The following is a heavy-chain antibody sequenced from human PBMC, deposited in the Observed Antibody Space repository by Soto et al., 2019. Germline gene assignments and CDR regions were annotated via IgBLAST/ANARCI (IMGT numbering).Heavy chain of an antibody. J-gene: IGHJ4*02. CDR2: ISYDGSNK. CDR1: GFTFSSYA. D-gene: IGHD5-12*01. V-gene: IGHV3-30-3*01. CDR3: PRARTLRATITY. Sequence: QVQLVESGGGVVQPGRSLRLSCAASGFTFSSYAMHWVRQAPGKGLEWVAVISYDGSNKYYADSVKGRFTISRDNSKNTLYLHMYSLRAEDTAVYYCPRARTLRATITYWGQGTLVTVSS.